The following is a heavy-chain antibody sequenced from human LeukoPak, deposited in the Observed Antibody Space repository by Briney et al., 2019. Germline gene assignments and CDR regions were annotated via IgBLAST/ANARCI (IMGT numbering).Heavy chain of an antibody. CDR2: IYSGGST. D-gene: IGHD2-21*01. CDR1: GFTVSSNY. V-gene: IGHV3-66*02. Sequence: GGSLRLSCAASGFTVSSNYMSWVRQAPGKGLEWVSVIYSGGSTQYAGSVKGRFTISRDNSKNTLYLQMNSLRAEDTAVYYCARDGTYCGGDCYSDAFDIWGQGTMVTVSS. J-gene: IGHJ3*02. CDR3: ARDGTYCGGDCYSDAFDI.